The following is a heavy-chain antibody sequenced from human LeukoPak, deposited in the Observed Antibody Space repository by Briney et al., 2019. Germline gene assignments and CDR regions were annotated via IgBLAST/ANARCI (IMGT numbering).Heavy chain of an antibody. V-gene: IGHV3-23*01. J-gene: IGHJ4*02. CDR3: AARPGEVAVPYDY. CDR2: ISRGDDVT. Sequence: PGGSLRLSCAASGFTFSTYAMTWVRQAPGKGLEWVSLISRGDDVTYYADSVKGRFTISRDSSKSTLYLQMHSLRAEDTAVYYCAARPGEVAVPYDYWGQGTLVTVSS. CDR1: GFTFSTYA. D-gene: IGHD2-15*01.